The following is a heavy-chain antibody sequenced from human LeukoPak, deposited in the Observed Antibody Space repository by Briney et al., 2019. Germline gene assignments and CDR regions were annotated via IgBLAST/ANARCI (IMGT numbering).Heavy chain of an antibody. V-gene: IGHV4-61*08. D-gene: IGHD6-19*01. CDR1: GGSISSGGYS. J-gene: IGHJ4*02. CDR2: ISYSGDT. CDR3: SRASSSGWYADY. Sequence: PSQTLSLTCAVSGGSISSGGYSWSWIRQPPGKGLEWIGYISYSGDTNYNPSLKSPVTISVDTSKNQFSLKLSSVTAADTAVYYCSRASSSGWYADYWGQGTLVTVSS.